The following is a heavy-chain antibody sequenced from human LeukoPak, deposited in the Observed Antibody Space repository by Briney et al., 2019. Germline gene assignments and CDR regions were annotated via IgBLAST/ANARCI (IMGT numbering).Heavy chain of an antibody. Sequence: GESLKISCKGSGYSFINYCIAWVRQMPGKGLEWMGIIYPSDSETRYSPSFQGQVTISADRSISTAYLQWSSLKASDTAMYYCARGRDFWSGYGGDYWGQGTLVTVSS. J-gene: IGHJ4*02. CDR2: IYPSDSET. V-gene: IGHV5-51*01. CDR3: ARGRDFWSGYGGDY. CDR1: GYSFINYC. D-gene: IGHD3-3*01.